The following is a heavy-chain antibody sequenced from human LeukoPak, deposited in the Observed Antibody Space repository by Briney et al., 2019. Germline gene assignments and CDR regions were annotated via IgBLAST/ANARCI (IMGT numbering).Heavy chain of an antibody. CDR3: SRGFTIFGVVNDGFDI. D-gene: IGHD3-3*01. CDR2: IDIDGSST. J-gene: IGHJ3*02. V-gene: IGHV3-74*01. CDR1: GFTFSSYW. Sequence: GGSLRLSCAASGFTFSSYWMNWVRQAPGKGLVWVSRIDIDGSSTTYADSVKGRFTISRDNAKNTLYLQMNSLRAEDTAVYSCSRGFTIFGVVNDGFDIWGQGTKVTVSS.